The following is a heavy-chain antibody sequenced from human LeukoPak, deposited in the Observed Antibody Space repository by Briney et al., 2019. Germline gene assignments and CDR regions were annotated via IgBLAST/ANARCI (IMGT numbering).Heavy chain of an antibody. CDR2: MNPNSGNT. V-gene: IGHV1-8*01. J-gene: IGHJ6*03. CDR1: GYTFTSYD. CDR3: ARGKPIVGANSYYYYMDV. Sequence: ASVKVSCKASGYTFTSYDINWVRQATGQGLEWMGWMNPNSGNTGYAQRFQGRVTVTRNTSISTAYMELSSLRSEDTAVYYCARGKPIVGANSYYYYMDVWGKGTTVTVSS. D-gene: IGHD1-26*01.